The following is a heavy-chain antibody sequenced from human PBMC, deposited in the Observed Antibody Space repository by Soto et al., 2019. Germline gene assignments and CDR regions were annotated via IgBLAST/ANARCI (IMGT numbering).Heavy chain of an antibody. CDR2: IIPIFGTA. D-gene: IGHD2-2*01. Sequence: SVKVSCKASGGTFSSYAISWVRQAPGQGLEWMGGIIPIFGTANYAQKFQGRVTITADESTSTAYMELSSLRSEDTAVYYCARCGSTSCYLWDADYWGQGTLVTVSS. J-gene: IGHJ4*02. CDR3: ARCGSTSCYLWDADY. CDR1: GGTFSSYA. V-gene: IGHV1-69*13.